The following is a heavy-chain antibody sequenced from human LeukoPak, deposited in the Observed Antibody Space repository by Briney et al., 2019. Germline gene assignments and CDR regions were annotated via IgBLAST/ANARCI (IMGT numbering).Heavy chain of an antibody. CDR2: INTNTGNP. Sequence: ASVKVSCKASGCTLTSFAMNWVRQAPGQGLEWMGWINTNTGNPMYAQGFTGRFVFSLDTSVSTAYLQINSLKAEDTAVYYCARGGRGEAAQDFDYWGQGTLVTVSS. D-gene: IGHD6-6*01. J-gene: IGHJ4*02. CDR1: GCTLTSFA. CDR3: ARGGRGEAAQDFDY. V-gene: IGHV7-4-1*02.